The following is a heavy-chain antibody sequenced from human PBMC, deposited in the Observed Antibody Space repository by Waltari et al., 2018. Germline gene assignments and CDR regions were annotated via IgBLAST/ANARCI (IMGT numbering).Heavy chain of an antibody. CDR3: TRDEA. V-gene: IGHV3-7*01. Sequence: EVQLVESGGGLVQPGGSLRLSCEGSGFTFSDYWMSWVRQAPGKGREGVANIKQDGSEKDYVDSVKGRFTISRDNAKKLLYLQMNSLRGEDTAVYYCTRDEAWGQGTLVTVSS. CDR1: GFTFSDYW. CDR2: IKQDGSEK. J-gene: IGHJ5*02.